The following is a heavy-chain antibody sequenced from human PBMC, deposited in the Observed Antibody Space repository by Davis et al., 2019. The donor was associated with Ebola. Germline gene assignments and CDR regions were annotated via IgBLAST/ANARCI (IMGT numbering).Heavy chain of an antibody. D-gene: IGHD1-1*01. Sequence: AASVKVSCKASGDTFSNYGFSWVRQVPGQGLQWLGRIIPVIDAADYAQTFQNRVTITADKSTTTAYMELRNLRSEDTAIYYCVKSLGLERTHWGQGTLVAVSS. CDR2: IIPVIDAA. V-gene: IGHV1-69*04. J-gene: IGHJ4*02. CDR1: GDTFSNYG. CDR3: VKSLGLERTH.